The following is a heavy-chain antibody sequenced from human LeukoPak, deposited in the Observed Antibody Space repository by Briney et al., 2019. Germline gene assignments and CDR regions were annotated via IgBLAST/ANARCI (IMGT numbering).Heavy chain of an antibody. V-gene: IGHV1-46*01. CDR3: ARLEELLYLDY. CDR2: TNPSGGST. CDR1: GYTFTTYY. D-gene: IGHD2-15*01. J-gene: IGHJ4*02. Sequence: ASVKVSCKASGYTFTTYYMHWVRQAPGQGLEWMGITNPSGGSTTYAQKFQGRVTITTDESTSTAYMELSSLRSEDTAVYYCARLEELLYLDYWGQGTLVTVSS.